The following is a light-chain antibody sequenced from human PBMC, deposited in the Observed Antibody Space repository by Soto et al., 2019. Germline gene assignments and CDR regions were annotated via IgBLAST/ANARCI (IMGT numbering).Light chain of an antibody. J-gene: IGLJ2*01. CDR1: SSDDGSYNL. V-gene: IGLV2-23*01. CDR2: EGS. Sequence: QSALTQPASVSGSPGLSITISCTGTSSDDGSYNLVSWYQQHPGKAPKLMIYEGSKRPSGVSNRFSGSKSGNTASLTISGLQAEDEADYYCCSYAGSSTYVVFGGGTKVTVL. CDR3: CSYAGSSTYVV.